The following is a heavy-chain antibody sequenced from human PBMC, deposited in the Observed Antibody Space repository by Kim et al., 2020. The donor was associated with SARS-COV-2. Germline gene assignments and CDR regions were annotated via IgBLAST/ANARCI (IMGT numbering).Heavy chain of an antibody. J-gene: IGHJ4*02. D-gene: IGHD6-13*01. CDR3: ARLGSSSWNFDY. V-gene: IGHV3-7*04. Sequence: HYVYSVKGRFTISRANAKNSLYLQRNSLRAEDTAVYYCARLGSSSWNFDYWGQGTLVTVSS.